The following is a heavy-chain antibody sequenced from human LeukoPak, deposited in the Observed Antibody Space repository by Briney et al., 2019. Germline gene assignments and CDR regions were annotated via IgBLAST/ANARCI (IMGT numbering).Heavy chain of an antibody. CDR1: GGPFSGYY. J-gene: IGHJ4*02. V-gene: IGHV4-34*01. Sequence: PSETLSLTCAVYGGPFSGYYWSWIRQPPGKGLEWIGEINHSGSTNYNPSLKSRVTISVDTSKNQFSLKLSSVTAADTAVYYCARLGYSYGYLIFDYWGQGTLATVSS. CDR3: ARLGYSYGYLIFDY. D-gene: IGHD5-18*01. CDR2: INHSGST.